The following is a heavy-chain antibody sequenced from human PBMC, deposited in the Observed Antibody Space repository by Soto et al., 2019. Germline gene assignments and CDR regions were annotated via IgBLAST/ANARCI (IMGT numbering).Heavy chain of an antibody. Sequence: SETLALTCTVSGGCISSYYWRWIRQPPGKGLEWIGYIYYSGSTNYNPSLKSRVTISVDTSKNQFSLKLSSVTAADTAVYYCARRWGRTFDYWGQGTLVTVSS. CDR1: GGCISSYY. CDR2: IYYSGST. D-gene: IGHD7-27*01. J-gene: IGHJ4*02. V-gene: IGHV4-59*08. CDR3: ARRWGRTFDY.